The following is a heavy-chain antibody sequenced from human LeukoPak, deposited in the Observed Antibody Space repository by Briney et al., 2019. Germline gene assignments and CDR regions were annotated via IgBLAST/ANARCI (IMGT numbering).Heavy chain of an antibody. J-gene: IGHJ3*02. D-gene: IGHD3-22*01. Sequence: PGGSLRLSCSASGFTFSNRAMHWVRQAPGKGLEYVSGISSDGGSTYYTDSVKGRFTISRDNSKNTLYLQMSSLRAEDTAVYYCVFHYGSNGYYYPDVFDIWGQGTMVTVSS. V-gene: IGHV3-64D*09. CDR1: GFTFSNRA. CDR3: VFHYGSNGYYYPDVFDI. CDR2: ISSDGGST.